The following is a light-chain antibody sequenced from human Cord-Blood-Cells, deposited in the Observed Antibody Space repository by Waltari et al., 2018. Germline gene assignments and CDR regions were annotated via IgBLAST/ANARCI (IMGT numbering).Light chain of an antibody. V-gene: IGKV3-20*01. CDR2: GTS. CDR1: QSVSSSY. J-gene: IGKJ4*01. Sequence: IVLTQSPGTLSLSPGVRATLSCRASQSVSSSYLAWYQKKPGQAPRLLIYGTSSRATGIPDRFSGSGSGTDFTLTISRLEPEDFAVYYCQQYGSSPTFGGGTKVEIK. CDR3: QQYGSSPT.